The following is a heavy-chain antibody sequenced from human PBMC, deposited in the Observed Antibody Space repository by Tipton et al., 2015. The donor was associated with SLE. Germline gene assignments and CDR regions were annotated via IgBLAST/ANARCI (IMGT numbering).Heavy chain of an antibody. J-gene: IGHJ5*02. Sequence: SLRLSCAASGFTFSSYAMHWVRQAPGKGLEWVAVISYDGSNKYYADSVKGRFTTSRDNSKNTLYLQMNSLRAEDAGVYYCAKDHESPRQKVVAGGATPGENWFDPWGQGTLVTVSS. D-gene: IGHD2-15*01. CDR3: AKDHESPRQKVVAGGATPGENWFDP. CDR1: GFTFSSYA. CDR2: ISYDGSNK. V-gene: IGHV3-30*04.